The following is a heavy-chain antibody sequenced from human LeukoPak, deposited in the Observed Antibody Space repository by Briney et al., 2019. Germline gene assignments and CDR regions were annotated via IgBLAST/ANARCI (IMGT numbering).Heavy chain of an antibody. Sequence: EASVNVSCKASGGTFSSYAISWVRQAPGQGLEWMGGIIPIFGTANYAQKFQGRVTITADESTSTAYMELSSLRSEDTAVYYCARTPGIWWLRYYFDYWGQGTLVTVSS. CDR2: IIPIFGTA. CDR3: ARTPGIWWLRYYFDY. V-gene: IGHV1-69*13. CDR1: GGTFSSYA. J-gene: IGHJ4*02. D-gene: IGHD5-12*01.